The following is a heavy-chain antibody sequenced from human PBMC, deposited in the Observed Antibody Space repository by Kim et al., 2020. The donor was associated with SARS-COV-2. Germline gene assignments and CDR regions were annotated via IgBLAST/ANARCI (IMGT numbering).Heavy chain of an antibody. CDR2: IGTAGDT. CDR3: ARGGLGLGLGLGPIPTDY. Sequence: GGSLRLSCAASGFTFSSYDMHWVRQATGKGLEWVSAIGTAGDTYYPGSVKGRFTISRENAKNSLYLQMDSLRAGDTAVYYCARGGLGLGLGLGPIPTDYWGQGTLVTVSS. D-gene: IGHD3-16*01. CDR1: GFTFSSYD. J-gene: IGHJ4*02. V-gene: IGHV3-13*04.